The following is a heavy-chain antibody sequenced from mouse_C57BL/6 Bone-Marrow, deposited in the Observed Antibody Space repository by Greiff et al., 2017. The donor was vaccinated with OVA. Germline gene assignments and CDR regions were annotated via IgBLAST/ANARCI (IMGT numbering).Heavy chain of an antibody. V-gene: IGHV7-1*01. CDR3: ARDNWDWYFDV. CDR1: GFTFSDFY. D-gene: IGHD4-1*01. Sequence: DVQLVESGAGLVQSGRSLRLSCATSGFTFSDFYMEWVRQTPGQGLEWIAASRHKANDYTTEYSASGKGRFIVSRDTSPSILYLQMNALRAEDTAIYDCARDNWDWYFDVWGTGTTVTVSA. CDR2: SRHKANDYTT. J-gene: IGHJ1*03.